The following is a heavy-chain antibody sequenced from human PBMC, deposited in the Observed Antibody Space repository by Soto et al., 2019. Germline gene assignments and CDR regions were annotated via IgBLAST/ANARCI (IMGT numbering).Heavy chain of an antibody. J-gene: IGHJ6*02. V-gene: IGHV3-15*07. CDR2: IKSKTDGGTT. CDR1: GFTFSNAW. CDR3: ITLSITIFGVVLMDV. D-gene: IGHD3-3*01. Sequence: GGSLRLSCAASGFTFSNAWMNWVRQAPGKGLEWVGRIKSKTDGGTTDYAAPVKGRFTISRDDSKNTLYLQMNSLKTEDTAVYYCITLSITIFGVVLMDVWGQGTTVTGSS.